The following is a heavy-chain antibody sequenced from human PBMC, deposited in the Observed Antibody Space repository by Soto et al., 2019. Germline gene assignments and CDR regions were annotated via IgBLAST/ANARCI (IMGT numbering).Heavy chain of an antibody. CDR1: GFTISSYS. CDR3: ARGIGRDGYKFDGVPRVKKSNWFAP. V-gene: IGHV3-48*02. CDR2: ISSSSSTI. D-gene: IGHD5-12*01. Sequence: GALTLSCAASGFTISSYSMNWVRQAPGKGLEWVSYISSSSSTIYNPDPVKGRFTISRDKSKNSLYLKMNSLKDEDTAVYYCARGIGRDGYKFDGVPRVKKSNWFAPWGQGTLVTVSS. J-gene: IGHJ5*02.